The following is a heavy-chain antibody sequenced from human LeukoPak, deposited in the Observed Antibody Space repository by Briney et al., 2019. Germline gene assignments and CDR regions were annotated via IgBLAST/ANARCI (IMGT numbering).Heavy chain of an antibody. Sequence: PSQTLSLTCAVSGGSISSGGYSWSWIRQPPGKGLEWIGEINHSGSTNYNPSLKSRVTISVDTSKNQFSLKLSSVTAADTAVYYCARGPLGLGYCSGGSCDYYYYGMDVWGKGTTVTVSS. D-gene: IGHD2-15*01. J-gene: IGHJ6*04. CDR2: INHSGST. CDR3: ARGPLGLGYCSGGSCDYYYYGMDV. V-gene: IGHV4-30-2*01. CDR1: GGSISSGGYS.